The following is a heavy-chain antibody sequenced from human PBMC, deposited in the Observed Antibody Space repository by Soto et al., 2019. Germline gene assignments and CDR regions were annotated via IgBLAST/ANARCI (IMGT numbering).Heavy chain of an antibody. Sequence: GXSLRLSCAASGFTFSSYSISWVHQAPGKGLEWVSSISSSSSYIYYADSVKGRFTISRDNAKNSLYLQMNSLRAEDTAVYYCARYAAAGPFDYWGQGTLVTVSS. V-gene: IGHV3-21*01. J-gene: IGHJ4*02. CDR1: GFTFSSYS. CDR2: ISSSSSYI. CDR3: ARYAAAGPFDY. D-gene: IGHD6-13*01.